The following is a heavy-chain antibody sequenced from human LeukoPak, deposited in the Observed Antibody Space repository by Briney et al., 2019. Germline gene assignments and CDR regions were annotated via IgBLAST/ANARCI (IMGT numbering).Heavy chain of an antibody. J-gene: IGHJ5*02. CDR1: GYTFISYG. D-gene: IGHD3-10*01. V-gene: IGHV1-69*04. CDR2: IIPILGIA. CDR3: ARGKRVTMVRGVTGGWFDP. Sequence: SVKVSCKPSGYTFISYGISWVRQAPGQGLEWMGRIIPILGIANYAQKFQGRVTITADKSTSTAYMELSSLRSEDTAVYYCARGKRVTMVRGVTGGWFDPWGQGTLVTVSS.